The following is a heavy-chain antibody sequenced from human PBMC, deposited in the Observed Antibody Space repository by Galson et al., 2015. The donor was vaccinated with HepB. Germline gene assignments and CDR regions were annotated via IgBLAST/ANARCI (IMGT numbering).Heavy chain of an antibody. V-gene: IGHV3-13*01. J-gene: IGHJ3*02. Sequence: SLRLSCAASGFTFSSYDMHWVRQATGKGLEWVSAIGTAGDTYYPGSVKGRFTISRENAKNSLYLQMNSLRAGDTAVYYCARAQLLGDAFDIWGQGTMVTVSS. D-gene: IGHD2-2*01. CDR3: ARAQLLGDAFDI. CDR2: IGTAGDT. CDR1: GFTFSSYD.